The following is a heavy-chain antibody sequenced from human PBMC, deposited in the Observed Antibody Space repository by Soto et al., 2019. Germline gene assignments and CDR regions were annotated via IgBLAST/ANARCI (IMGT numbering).Heavy chain of an antibody. CDR3: ARTSLGTWIQLFYGMDV. J-gene: IGHJ6*02. Sequence: GESLKISCKGSGYSFTSYWISWVRQMTGKGLEWMGRIDPSDSYTNYSPSFQGHVTISADKSISTAYLQWSSLKASDTAMYYCARTSLGTWIQLFYGMDVWGQGTTVTVSS. V-gene: IGHV5-10-1*01. CDR2: IDPSDSYT. D-gene: IGHD5-18*01. CDR1: GYSFTSYW.